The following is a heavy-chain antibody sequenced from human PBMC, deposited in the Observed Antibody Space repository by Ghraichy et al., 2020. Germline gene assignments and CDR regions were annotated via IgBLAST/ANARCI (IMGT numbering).Heavy chain of an antibody. CDR2: IYYSGST. Sequence: SETLSLTCTVSGGSISSGDYHWSWIRQPPGKGLEWIGYIYYSGSTYYNPSLKSRVTISVDTSKNQFSLKLSSVTAADTAVYYCAREYGDYGYYFDYWGQGTLVTVSS. V-gene: IGHV4-30-4*01. J-gene: IGHJ4*02. CDR1: GGSISSGDYH. D-gene: IGHD4-17*01. CDR3: AREYGDYGYYFDY.